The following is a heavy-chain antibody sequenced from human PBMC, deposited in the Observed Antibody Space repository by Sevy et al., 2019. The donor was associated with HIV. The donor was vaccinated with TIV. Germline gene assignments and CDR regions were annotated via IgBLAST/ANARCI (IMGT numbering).Heavy chain of an antibody. Sequence: SETLSLTCAVHDGSYSGYYWNWIRQLPGKGLEWIGEINESGITYYNPSLKSRVTISVDTSKKQFSLKLNSVTAADTAVYFCARSPPVVVVPGAPSWFDPWGQGTLVTVSS. CDR1: DGSYSGYY. J-gene: IGHJ5*02. D-gene: IGHD2-2*01. V-gene: IGHV4-34*01. CDR3: ARSPPVVVVPGAPSWFDP. CDR2: INESGIT.